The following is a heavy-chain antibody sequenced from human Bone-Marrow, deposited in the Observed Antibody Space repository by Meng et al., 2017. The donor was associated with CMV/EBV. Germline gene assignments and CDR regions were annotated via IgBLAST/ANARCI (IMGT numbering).Heavy chain of an antibody. CDR3: ASGYRVPAAVYYYYYGRDV. CDR2: IIPIFGTA. Sequence: SVKVSCKASGGTFSSYAISWVRQAPGQGLEWMGGIIPIFGTANYAQKFQGRVTITTDESTSTAYMELSSLRSEDTAVYYCASGYRVPAAVYYYYYGRDVWGQGNTVNV. J-gene: IGHJ6*02. CDR1: GGTFSSYA. V-gene: IGHV1-69*05. D-gene: IGHD2-2*01.